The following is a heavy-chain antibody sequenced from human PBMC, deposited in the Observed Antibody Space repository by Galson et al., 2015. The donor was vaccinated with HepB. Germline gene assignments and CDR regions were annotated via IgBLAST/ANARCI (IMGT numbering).Heavy chain of an antibody. CDR1: GFTFSSYA. J-gene: IGHJ6*02. CDR3: AKDPIVVVTGGGMDV. D-gene: IGHD3-22*01. CDR2: ISGSGGST. Sequence: SLRLSCAASGFTFSSYAMSWVRQAPGKGLEWVSAISGSGGSTYYADSVKGRFTISRDNSKNTLYLQMNSLRAEDTAVYYCAKDPIVVVTGGGMDVWGQGTTVTVSS. V-gene: IGHV3-23*01.